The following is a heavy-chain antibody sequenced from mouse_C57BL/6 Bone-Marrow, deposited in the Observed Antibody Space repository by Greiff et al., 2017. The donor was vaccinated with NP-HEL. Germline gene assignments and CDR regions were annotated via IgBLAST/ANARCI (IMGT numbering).Heavy chain of an antibody. CDR2: IYPRDGST. CDR1: GYTFTDHT. D-gene: IGHD1-1*02. Sequence: QVQLKQSDAELAKPGASVKISCKVSGYTFTDHTIHWMKQRPEQGLEWIGYIYPRDGSTKYNEKFMGKATLTVDKSSSTAYMLLNSLTSEASAVYFCERWRWWSPNAMDYWGQGTSVTVSS. CDR3: ERWRWWSPNAMDY. V-gene: IGHV1-78*01. J-gene: IGHJ4*01.